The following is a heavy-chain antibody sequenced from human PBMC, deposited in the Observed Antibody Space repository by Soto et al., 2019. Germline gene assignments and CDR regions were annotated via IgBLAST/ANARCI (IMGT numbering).Heavy chain of an antibody. D-gene: IGHD5-12*01. Sequence: SVKVSCKASGGTFSSSALSWVRQAPGQGLEWMGGIMPVFPTPDYAQKFQDRVTITADASTSTTNMELSGLRSEDTAIYYCARDKDRLQLGGNYYYILDVWGQGTTVTVSS. CDR1: GGTFSSSA. J-gene: IGHJ6*02. CDR3: ARDKDRLQLGGNYYYILDV. CDR2: IMPVFPTP. V-gene: IGHV1-69*13.